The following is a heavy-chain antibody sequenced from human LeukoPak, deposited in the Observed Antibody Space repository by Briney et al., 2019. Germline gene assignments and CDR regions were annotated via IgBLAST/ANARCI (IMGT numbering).Heavy chain of an antibody. D-gene: IGHD6-6*01. CDR1: GYTFTNYY. Sequence: ASVKVSCKTSGYTFTNYYMHWVRQVPGQGLEWLGWIHPNNGATTYAQKFHGRVTMTRDTSINPAYMELSSLRSDDTAVYYCASGSSTDYWGQGTLVTVSS. CDR2: IHPNNGAT. CDR3: ASGSSTDY. J-gene: IGHJ4*02. V-gene: IGHV1-2*02.